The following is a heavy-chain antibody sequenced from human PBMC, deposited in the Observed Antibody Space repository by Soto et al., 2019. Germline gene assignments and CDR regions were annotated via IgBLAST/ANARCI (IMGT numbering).Heavy chain of an antibody. D-gene: IGHD2-2*02. J-gene: IGHJ6*02. V-gene: IGHV3-33*01. CDR3: AREYTAWPLAYGLDV. CDR1: GFTFSSYG. CDR2: IWYDGSSK. Sequence: HPGGSLRLSCAASGFTFSSYGMHWVRQAPGKGLEWVAVIWYDGSSKFYADSVKGRFTISRDNSKDTLYLQMNSLGADDTAVYYCAREYTAWPLAYGLDVWGQGTTVTVSS.